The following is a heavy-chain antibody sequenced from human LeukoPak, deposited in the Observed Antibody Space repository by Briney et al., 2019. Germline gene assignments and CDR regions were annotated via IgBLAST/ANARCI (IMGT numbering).Heavy chain of an antibody. Sequence: PSETLSLTCTVSGGSISSSSYSWGWIRQPPGEGLEWIGTIYHSGSTNYNPSLKSRVTISVDMSKNQFSLNLSSVTAADTAVYYCARLSNWGLANYFDYWGQGTLVTVSS. CDR2: IYHSGST. CDR1: GGSISSSSYS. J-gene: IGHJ4*02. CDR3: ARLSNWGLANYFDY. V-gene: IGHV4-39*01. D-gene: IGHD3-3*02.